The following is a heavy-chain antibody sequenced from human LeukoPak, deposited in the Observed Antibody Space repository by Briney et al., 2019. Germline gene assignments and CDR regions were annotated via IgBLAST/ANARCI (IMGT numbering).Heavy chain of an antibody. CDR2: INHSGST. D-gene: IGHD6-13*01. Sequence: SETLSLTCAVYGGSFSGYHRSWIRQPPGKGLEWIGEINHSGSTNYNPSLKGRVTISVDTSKNQFSLKLSSVTAADTAVYYCARSNLGYSSSWRSFDYWGQGTLVTVSS. V-gene: IGHV4-34*01. J-gene: IGHJ4*02. CDR1: GGSFSGYH. CDR3: ARSNLGYSSSWRSFDY.